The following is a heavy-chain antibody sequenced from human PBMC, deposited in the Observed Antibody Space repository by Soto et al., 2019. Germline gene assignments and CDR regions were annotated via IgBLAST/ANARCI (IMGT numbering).Heavy chain of an antibody. V-gene: IGHV1-2*04. J-gene: IGHJ4*02. CDR1: GYTFTGYY. D-gene: IGHD1-1*01. CDR2: INPNSGGT. CDR3: ARDTGVVTTGPQGSLDY. Sequence: ASVKVSCKASGYTFTGYYMHWVRQAPGQGLEWMGWINPNSGGTNYAQKFQGWVTMTMDTSISTVYMELSRLISDDTAVYYCARDTGVVTTGPQGSLDYWGQGTLVPVSS.